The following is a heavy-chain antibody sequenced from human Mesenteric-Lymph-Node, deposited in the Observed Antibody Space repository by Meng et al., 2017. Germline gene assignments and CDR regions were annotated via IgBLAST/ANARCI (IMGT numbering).Heavy chain of an antibody. D-gene: IGHD1-20*01. CDR1: GFTFSTYW. Sequence: GESLKISCAASGFTFSTYWMTWVRQAPGKGLEWVANIKQDGSEKYYVDSVKGRFTISRDNAQRSLYLQMDSLRAEDTAVYYCARASRITGWVWWFDPWGQGTLVTVSS. CDR3: ARASRITGWVWWFDP. CDR2: IKQDGSEK. J-gene: IGHJ5*02. V-gene: IGHV3-7*01.